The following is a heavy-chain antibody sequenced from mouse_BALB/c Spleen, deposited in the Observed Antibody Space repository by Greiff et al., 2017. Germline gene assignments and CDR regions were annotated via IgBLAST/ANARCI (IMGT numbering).Heavy chain of an antibody. V-gene: IGHV5-12-1*01. J-gene: IGHJ3*01. Sequence: DVMLVESGGGLVKPGGSLKLSCAASGFAFSSYDMSWVRQTPEKRLEWVAYISSGGGSTYYPDTVKGRFTISRDNAKNTLYLQMSSLKSEDTAMYCGARGGGNPAWFAYWGQGTLVTVSA. CDR1: GFAFSSYD. CDR3: ARGGGNPAWFAY. CDR2: ISSGGGST. D-gene: IGHD2-1*01.